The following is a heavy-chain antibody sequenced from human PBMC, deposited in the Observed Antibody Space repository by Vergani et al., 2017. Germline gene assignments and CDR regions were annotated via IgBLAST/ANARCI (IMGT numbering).Heavy chain of an antibody. Sequence: QVQLVQSGAEVKKPGASVKVSCKASGYTFTSYYMHWVRQAPGQGLEWMGIINPSGGSTSYAQKFQGRVTMTRDTSTSTVYMELSSLRSEDTAVYYCASSLYYDSSGYYHNYGNFDYWGQGTLVTVSS. CDR1: GYTFTSYY. J-gene: IGHJ4*02. V-gene: IGHV1-46*01. CDR3: ASSLYYDSSGYYHNYGNFDY. CDR2: INPSGGST. D-gene: IGHD3-22*01.